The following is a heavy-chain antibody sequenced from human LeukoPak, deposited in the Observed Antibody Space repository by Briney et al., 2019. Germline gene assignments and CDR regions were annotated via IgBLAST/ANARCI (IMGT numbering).Heavy chain of an antibody. V-gene: IGHV3-9*01. CDR1: GLTFGGYA. CDR2: IDFTSGRI. J-gene: IGHJ6*02. Sequence: PGTSLRLSCAASGLTFGGYAMHWIRQAPGKGLEWVSGIDFTSGRIDYADSVKGRFIISRDNAKNSPYLQMNSLRPEDSAFYYCVKDILPGGLDVWGQGTMVTVSS. CDR3: VKDILPGGLDV.